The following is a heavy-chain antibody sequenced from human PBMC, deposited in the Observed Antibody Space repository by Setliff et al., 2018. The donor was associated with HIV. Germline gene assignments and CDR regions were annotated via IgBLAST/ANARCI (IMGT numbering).Heavy chain of an antibody. J-gene: IGHJ6*03. CDR3: ARGRSRWTYYNYYYMDV. CDR2: ILDGQIT. Sequence: PSETLSLTCTVSGGSITSGHYYWGWIRQPPGKGLEWIGNILDGQITYYNPSLKSRVTISVDTSKNQFSLKLSSVTAADTAVYYCARGRSRWTYYNYYYMDVWGKGTTVTVSS. V-gene: IGHV4-39*07. D-gene: IGHD6-13*01. CDR1: GGSITSGHYY.